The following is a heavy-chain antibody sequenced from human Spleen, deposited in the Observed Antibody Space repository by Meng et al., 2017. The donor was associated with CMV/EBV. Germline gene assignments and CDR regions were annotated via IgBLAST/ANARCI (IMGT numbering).Heavy chain of an antibody. V-gene: IGHV4-61*01. CDR1: GYSISSGSYY. CDR2: IYYNGST. Sequence: SETLSLTCTVSGYSISSGSYYWSWIRQAPGKGLEWIGYIYYNGSTNYKPSLKSRVTISVDTSKNEFSLTMTSVTAADTAVYYCARWDRTWIDGFDVWGQGTAVTVSS. CDR3: ARWDRTWIDGFDV. J-gene: IGHJ3*01. D-gene: IGHD1-14*01.